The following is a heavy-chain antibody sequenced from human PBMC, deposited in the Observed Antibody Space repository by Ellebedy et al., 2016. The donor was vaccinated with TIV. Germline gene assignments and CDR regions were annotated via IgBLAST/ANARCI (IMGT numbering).Heavy chain of an antibody. D-gene: IGHD2-15*01. Sequence: GGSLRLSCAASGFTFSSYAMSWVRQAPGQGLEWVSAIIGSGGRPYYADSVKGRFTISRDNSKNTLYLQMNRLRAEDTAVYYCATVVVVAAPPLDAFDIWGQGTMVTVSS. CDR2: IIGSGGRP. CDR3: ATVVVVAAPPLDAFDI. CDR1: GFTFSSYA. J-gene: IGHJ3*02. V-gene: IGHV3-23*01.